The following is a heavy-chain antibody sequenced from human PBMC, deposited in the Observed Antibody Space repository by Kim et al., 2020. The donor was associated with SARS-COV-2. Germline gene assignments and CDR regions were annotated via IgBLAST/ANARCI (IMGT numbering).Heavy chain of an antibody. J-gene: IGHJ4*02. CDR1: GFTFSSYS. CDR2: ISSSSSYI. D-gene: IGHD3-10*01. Sequence: GGSLRLSCAASGFTFSSYSMNWVRQAPGKGLEWVSSISSSSSYIYYADSVKGRFTISRDNAKNSLYLQMNSLRAEDTAVYYCAREGFGWFGELYYWGQGTLVTVSS. V-gene: IGHV3-21*01. CDR3: AREGFGWFGELYY.